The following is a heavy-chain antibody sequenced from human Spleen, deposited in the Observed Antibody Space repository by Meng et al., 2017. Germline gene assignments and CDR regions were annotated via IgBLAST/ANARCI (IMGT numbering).Heavy chain of an antibody. CDR1: GFTFTSYG. J-gene: IGHJ4*02. V-gene: IGHV1-18*01. Sequence: QVHLVQSGGEVSKPGAAVKGSCTASGFTFTSYGITWVRQAPGQGLEWMGWISDNNGNTKYAQNYQGRVTLTTDTSTNTAYMEVRSLSSDDTAMYYCGRDRGAVIPAEIDHWGQGTLVTVSS. CDR3: GRDRGAVIPAEIDH. CDR2: ISDNNGNT. D-gene: IGHD3-10*01.